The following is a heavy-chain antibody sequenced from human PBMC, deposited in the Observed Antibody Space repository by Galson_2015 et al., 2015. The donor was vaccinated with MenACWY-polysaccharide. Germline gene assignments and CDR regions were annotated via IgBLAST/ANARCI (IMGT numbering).Heavy chain of an antibody. CDR1: GFIFSDYS. CDR2: ITSSSSPI. CDR3: AKAYIVVTTRSAFDI. J-gene: IGHJ3*02. V-gene: IGHV3-48*04. D-gene: IGHD2-21*01. Sequence: SLRLSCAASGFIFSDYSMNWVRQAPGKGLEWVSFITSSSSPIYYADSVRGRFTISRDNAKNSLYLQMNSLRAEDTALYYCAKAYIVVTTRSAFDIWGQGTMVTVSS.